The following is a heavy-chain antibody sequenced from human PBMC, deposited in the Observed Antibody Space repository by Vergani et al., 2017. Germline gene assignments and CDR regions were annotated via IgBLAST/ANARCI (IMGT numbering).Heavy chain of an antibody. V-gene: IGHV1-18*01. CDR1: GGTFSSYT. D-gene: IGHD4-23*01. Sequence: QVQLVQSGAEVKKPGSSVKVSCKASGGTFSSYTISWVRQAPGQGLEWMGWISAYNGNTNYAQKLQGRVTMTTDTSTSTAYMELRSLRSDDTAVYYCARNVGVTTVGWFDPWGQGTLVTVSS. J-gene: IGHJ5*02. CDR3: ARNVGVTTVGWFDP. CDR2: ISAYNGNT.